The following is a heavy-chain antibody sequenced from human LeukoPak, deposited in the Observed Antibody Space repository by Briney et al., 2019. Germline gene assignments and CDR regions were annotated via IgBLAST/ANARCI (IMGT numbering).Heavy chain of an antibody. D-gene: IGHD2-21*02. CDR3: ARRRLFLAHAFDI. V-gene: IGHV4-39*07. J-gene: IGHJ3*02. Sequence: PSETLSLTCTVSGGSISSSSYYWGWIRQPPGKGLEWIGTIYYSGSTYYNPSLKSRVTISVDTSKNQFSLQLNSVTAADTAVYYCARRRLFLAHAFDIWGQGTMVTVSS. CDR1: GGSISSSSYY. CDR2: IYYSGST.